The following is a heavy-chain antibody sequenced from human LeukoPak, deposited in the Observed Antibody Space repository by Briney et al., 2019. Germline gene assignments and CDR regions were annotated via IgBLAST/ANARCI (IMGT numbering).Heavy chain of an antibody. J-gene: IGHJ4*02. Sequence: PSETLSLTCTVSVGAISSYYWSCIRQPPAKGLEGSGDIYYSGRTNYNPSLKSRVTISVDTSKNQFSLKLSSVTAADTAVYYCARQPVYGDYVFDYWGQGTLVTVSS. V-gene: IGHV4-59*01. CDR2: IYYSGRT. CDR1: VGAISSYY. CDR3: ARQPVYGDYVFDY. D-gene: IGHD4-17*01.